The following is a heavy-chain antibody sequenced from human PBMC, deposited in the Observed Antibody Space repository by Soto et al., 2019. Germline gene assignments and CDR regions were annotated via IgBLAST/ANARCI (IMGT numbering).Heavy chain of an antibody. D-gene: IGHD2-21*01. J-gene: IGHJ3*01. CDR2: IRGDGGAT. V-gene: IGHV3-23*01. CDR1: GFTVSDYD. Sequence: EVQLLESGGGLVQPGGSLRLSCAASGFTVSDYDMGWVRQAPGKGLEWVSLIRGDGGATYHADSVEGRLTISRDTSEKTVYLQMNSLRAEDTALYYCAKDRRGGEYPAFDLWGQGTMVTVSS. CDR3: AKDRRGGEYPAFDL.